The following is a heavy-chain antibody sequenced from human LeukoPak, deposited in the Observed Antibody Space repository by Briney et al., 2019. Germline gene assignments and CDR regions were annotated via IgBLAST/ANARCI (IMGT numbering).Heavy chain of an antibody. J-gene: IGHJ5*02. CDR2: IYYSGST. V-gene: IGHV4-31*11. Sequence: PSETLSLTCAVYGGSFSGYYWSWIRQHPGKGLEWIGYIYYSGSTYYNPSLKSRVTISVDTSKNQFSLKLSSVTAADTAVYYCARAEGEVSTNWFDPWGQGTLVTVSS. CDR1: GGSFSGYY. CDR3: ARAEGEVSTNWFDP. D-gene: IGHD3-16*02.